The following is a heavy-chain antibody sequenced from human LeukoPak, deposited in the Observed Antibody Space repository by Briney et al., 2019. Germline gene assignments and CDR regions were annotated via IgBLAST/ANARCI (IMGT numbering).Heavy chain of an antibody. D-gene: IGHD7-27*01. CDR2: INSNSGAT. V-gene: IGHV1-2*06. Sequence: ASVKVSCKTSGCTFSGYFIHWVRQAAGQGLEWMGRINSNSGATEYGQNFQGRVAMSRDTSISTASMELSWLTSDDTAVYYCARDLSSTPNWEFDYWGQGTLVTVSS. CDR1: GCTFSGYF. J-gene: IGHJ4*02. CDR3: ARDLSSTPNWEFDY.